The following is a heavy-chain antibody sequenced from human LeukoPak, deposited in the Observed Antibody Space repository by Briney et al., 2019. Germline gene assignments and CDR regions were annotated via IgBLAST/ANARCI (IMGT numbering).Heavy chain of an antibody. CDR3: ARFRRNYYDSSGSLTFDI. Sequence: PSETLSLTRTVSGGXISSDGYYWNWIRQHPGKGLEWIGYMYYSGSTYYNPSLKSRVTISVDTSKNQFSLMLTSVTAADTAVYYCARFRRNYYDSSGSLTFDIWGQGTMVTVSS. CDR2: MYYSGST. CDR1: GGXISSDGYY. V-gene: IGHV4-31*03. D-gene: IGHD3-22*01. J-gene: IGHJ3*02.